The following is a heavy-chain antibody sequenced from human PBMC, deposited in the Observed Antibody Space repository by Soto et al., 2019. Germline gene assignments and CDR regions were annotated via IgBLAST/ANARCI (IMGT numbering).Heavy chain of an antibody. Sequence: SETLSLTCTVSGGSINSYYWGWIRQPPGKGLEWIGQIYYTGSTNYNPSLKSRVTISVDRSKNQFSLRLSSVTAADTAVYYCGMAKTTLYNWFDPWGQGTLVTVSS. CDR3: GMAKTTLYNWFDP. D-gene: IGHD4-17*01. V-gene: IGHV4-59*08. J-gene: IGHJ5*02. CDR1: GGSINSYY. CDR2: IYYTGST.